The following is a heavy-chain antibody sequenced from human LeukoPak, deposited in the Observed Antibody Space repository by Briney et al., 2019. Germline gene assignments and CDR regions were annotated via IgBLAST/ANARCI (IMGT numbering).Heavy chain of an antibody. CDR1: GYTFTSYD. J-gene: IGHJ6*02. V-gene: IGHV1-69*13. CDR2: IIPIFGTA. CDR3: AREGGIVGASPLYYYYYGMDV. Sequence: SVKVSCKASGYTFTSYDISWVRQAPGQGLEWMGGIIPIFGTANYAQKFQGRVTITADESTSTAYMELSSLRSEDTAVYYCAREGGIVGASPLYYYYYGMDVWGQGTTDTVSS. D-gene: IGHD1-26*01.